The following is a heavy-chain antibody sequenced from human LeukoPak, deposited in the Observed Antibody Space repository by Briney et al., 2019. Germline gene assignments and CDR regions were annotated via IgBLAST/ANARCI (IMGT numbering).Heavy chain of an antibody. V-gene: IGHV3-7*01. CDR1: GFTFSGYW. CDR2: IKQDGSEK. Sequence: GGSLRLSCAASGFTFSGYWMSWVRQAPGKGLEWVANIKQDGSEKYYVDSVKGRFTISRDNAKNSLYLQMNSLRAEDTAVYYCARENYYYYMDVWGKGTTVTVSS. CDR3: ARENYYYYMDV. J-gene: IGHJ6*03.